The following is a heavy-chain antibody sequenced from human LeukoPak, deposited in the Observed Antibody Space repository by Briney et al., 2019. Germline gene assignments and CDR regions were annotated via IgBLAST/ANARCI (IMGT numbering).Heavy chain of an antibody. V-gene: IGHV4-39*07. J-gene: IGHJ5*02. CDR3: ARVQWGQGASWFDP. CDR1: GDSISSSSNY. Sequence: SETLSLTCTASGDSISSSSNYWGWIRHPPGKGLEWIARIFYSRSTYYNPSLKSRVVISMDMSKSRFSLKLSSVTAAETAVYCCARVQWGQGASWFDPWGQGTLVTVST. D-gene: IGHD1-26*01. CDR2: IFYSRST.